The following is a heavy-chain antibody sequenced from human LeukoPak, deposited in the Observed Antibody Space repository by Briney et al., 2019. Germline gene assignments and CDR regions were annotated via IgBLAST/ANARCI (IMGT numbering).Heavy chain of an antibody. Sequence: SVKVSCKVSGYTLTELYMHWGRQAPGKGLEWMGGFDPQDVETIHAQNFQGTLTMTDDTSTGTAYMELSSLRSEDTAVYYCATDGSWGLGEFALGIWGQGTLVTVSS. V-gene: IGHV1-24*01. D-gene: IGHD3-16*01. CDR3: ATDGSWGLGEFALGI. CDR1: GYTLTELY. CDR2: FDPQDVET. J-gene: IGHJ4*02.